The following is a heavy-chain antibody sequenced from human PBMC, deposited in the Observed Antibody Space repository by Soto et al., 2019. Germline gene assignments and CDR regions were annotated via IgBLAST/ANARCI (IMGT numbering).Heavy chain of an antibody. Sequence: GESLKITCKGSGYSFTSYWIGWVRQMPGKGLEWMGIIYPGDSDTRYSPSFQGQLTISGDTSISTAYLQWSSLKASDTAMYYCSRLGGYCSSTKCYGGGDYWGQGTLVTDAS. CDR3: SRLGGYCSSTKCYGGGDY. J-gene: IGHJ4*02. V-gene: IGHV5-51*01. CDR1: GYSFTSYW. CDR2: IYPGDSDT. D-gene: IGHD2-2*01.